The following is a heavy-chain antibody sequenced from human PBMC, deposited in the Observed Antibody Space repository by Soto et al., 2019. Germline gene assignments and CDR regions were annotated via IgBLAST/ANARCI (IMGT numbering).Heavy chain of an antibody. D-gene: IGHD3-3*01. CDR3: AKGGAYDFWSGSWYFDY. J-gene: IGHJ4*02. Sequence: GGSLRLSCAASGFTFSSYAMSWVRQAPGKGLEWVSAISGSGGSTYYADSVKGRFTISRDNSKNTLYLQMNSLRAEDTAVYYCAKGGAYDFWSGSWYFDYWGQGTLVTVSS. V-gene: IGHV3-23*01. CDR2: ISGSGGST. CDR1: GFTFSSYA.